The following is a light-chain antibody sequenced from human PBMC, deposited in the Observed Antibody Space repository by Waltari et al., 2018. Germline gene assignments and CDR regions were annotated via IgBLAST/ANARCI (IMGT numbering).Light chain of an antibody. V-gene: IGKV1-9*01. CDR2: AAS. CDR1: QAIRSY. J-gene: IGKJ5*01. Sequence: DIQLTQSPSFLSASVGDRVTITCRASQAIRSYLAWYQQKPGRAPKLLIYAASTLQSGVPSGFSGSGSGTKFTLTISSLQPEDFATYYCQQLDSFPITFGQGTRLEIK. CDR3: QQLDSFPIT.